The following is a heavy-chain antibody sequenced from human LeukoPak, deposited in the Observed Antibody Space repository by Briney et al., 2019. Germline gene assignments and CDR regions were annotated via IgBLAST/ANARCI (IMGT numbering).Heavy chain of an antibody. V-gene: IGHV3-30-3*01. D-gene: IGHD6-19*01. Sequence: PGRSLRLSCAASGCTFSSYAMHWVRQAPGKGLEWVAVISYDGSNKYYADSVKGRFTISRDNSKNTLYLQMNSLRAEDTAVYYCAREIAVAGYFDYWGQGTLVTVSS. CDR2: ISYDGSNK. CDR1: GCTFSSYA. J-gene: IGHJ4*02. CDR3: AREIAVAGYFDY.